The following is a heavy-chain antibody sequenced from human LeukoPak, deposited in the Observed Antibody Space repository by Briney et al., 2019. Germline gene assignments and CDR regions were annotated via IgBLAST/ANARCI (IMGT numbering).Heavy chain of an antibody. CDR2: IKQDGSEK. V-gene: IGHV3-7*03. CDR3: ALLGSKLLWRIDY. J-gene: IGHJ4*02. CDR1: GFTFNNYW. Sequence: GGSLRLSCATSGFTFNNYWMSWVRQAPGKGLEWVANIKQDGSEKYYVDSVKGRFNISRDNSENTLYLLMNSLRGEDTAIYYCALLGSKLLWRIDYWGQGTLVTVSS. D-gene: IGHD3-10*01.